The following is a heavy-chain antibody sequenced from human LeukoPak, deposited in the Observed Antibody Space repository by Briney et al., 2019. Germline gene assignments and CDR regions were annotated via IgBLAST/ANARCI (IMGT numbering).Heavy chain of an antibody. CDR1: GFTFSSYG. V-gene: IGHV3-30*18. CDR3: AKARRRELLDY. Sequence: GGSLRLSCAASGFTFSSYGMHWVRQAPGKGLEWVAVISYDGSNKYYADSVKGRFTISRDNSKNTLYLQMNSLRAEDTAVYYCAKARRRELLDYWGQGTLVTVSS. D-gene: IGHD1-26*01. J-gene: IGHJ4*02. CDR2: ISYDGSNK.